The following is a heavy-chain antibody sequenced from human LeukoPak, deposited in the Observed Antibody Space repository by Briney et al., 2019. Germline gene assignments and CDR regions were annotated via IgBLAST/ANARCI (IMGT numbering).Heavy chain of an antibody. Sequence: GGSLRLSCAASGFTFSNYGMHWVRQAPGKGLEWVAVISYDGSNKYYADSVKGRFTISRDNSKNTLYLQMNSLRTEDTAVYYCAKRFGESPAGGFDIWGQGTMITVSS. V-gene: IGHV3-30*18. CDR1: GFTFSNYG. J-gene: IGHJ3*02. CDR2: ISYDGSNK. CDR3: AKRFGESPAGGFDI. D-gene: IGHD3-10*01.